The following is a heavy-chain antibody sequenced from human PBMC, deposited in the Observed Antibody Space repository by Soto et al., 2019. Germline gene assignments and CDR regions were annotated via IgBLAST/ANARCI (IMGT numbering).Heavy chain of an antibody. J-gene: IGHJ4*02. Sequence: ASVKVSCKASGYTFTSYGISWVRQAPGQGLEWMGWISAYNGNTNYAQKFQGRVTMTTDTSKSTAFMELSSLTSEDTAVYYCARGPRNWGVDYWGQGTLVTVSS. CDR1: GYTFTSYG. CDR2: ISAYNGNT. V-gene: IGHV1-18*01. D-gene: IGHD7-27*01. CDR3: ARGPRNWGVDY.